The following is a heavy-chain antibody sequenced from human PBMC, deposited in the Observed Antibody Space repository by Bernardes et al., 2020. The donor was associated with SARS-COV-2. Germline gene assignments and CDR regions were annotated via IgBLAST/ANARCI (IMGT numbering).Heavy chain of an antibody. CDR1: GFTFDDYA. CDR2: ISWNSGSI. Sequence: GGSLRLSCAASGFTFDDYAMHWVRQAPGKGLEWVSGISWNSGSIGYADSVKGRFTISRDNAKNSLYLQMNSLRAEDTALYYCAKGYSYAELDYGMDVWGQGTTVTVSS. CDR3: AKGYSYAELDYGMDV. D-gene: IGHD5-18*01. J-gene: IGHJ6*02. V-gene: IGHV3-9*01.